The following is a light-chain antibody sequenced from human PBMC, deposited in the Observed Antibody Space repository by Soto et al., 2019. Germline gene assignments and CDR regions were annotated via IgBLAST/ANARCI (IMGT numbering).Light chain of an antibody. J-gene: IGKJ2*01. CDR2: GAS. V-gene: IGKV3-20*01. CDR1: QSVISSY. CDR3: QQYHSSPPTFT. Sequence: EIVLTQSPGTLSLSPGERASLSCRASQSVISSYLAWYQQKPGQAPRLLIYGASNRATGIPDRFSGSGSRTDFTLTISRLDPEDFAMYFCQQYHSSPPTFTFGQGTKLEI.